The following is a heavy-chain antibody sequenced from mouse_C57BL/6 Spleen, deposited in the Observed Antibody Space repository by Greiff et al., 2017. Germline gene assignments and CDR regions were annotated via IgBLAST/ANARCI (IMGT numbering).Heavy chain of an antibody. CDR1: GYTFTSYW. CDR2: IDPSDSYT. Sequence: QVQLQQPGAELVRPGTSVKLSCKASGYTFTSYWMHWVKQRPGQGLEWIGVIDPSDSYTNYNQKFKGKATLTVDTSSSTAYMQLSSLTSEDSAVYYCARSSYDYDGYYFDHWGQGTTLTVSS. J-gene: IGHJ2*01. CDR3: ARSSYDYDGYYFDH. V-gene: IGHV1-59*01. D-gene: IGHD2-4*01.